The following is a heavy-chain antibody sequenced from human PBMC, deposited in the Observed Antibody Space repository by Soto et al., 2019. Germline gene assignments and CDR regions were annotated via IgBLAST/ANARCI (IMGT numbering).Heavy chain of an antibody. Sequence: QVQLVQSGAAGNKPGSSAKVSCKASGGTFSSYAISWVRQAPGQGLEWMGGIIPIPGTANYAQKFQGRVTITADESTSTAYMELSSLRSEDTAVYYCARSQGSSTSLEIYYYYYYGMDVWGQGTTVTVSS. V-gene: IGHV1-69*01. CDR3: ARSQGSSTSLEIYYYYYYGMDV. D-gene: IGHD2-2*01. CDR2: IIPIPGTA. J-gene: IGHJ6*02. CDR1: GGTFSSYA.